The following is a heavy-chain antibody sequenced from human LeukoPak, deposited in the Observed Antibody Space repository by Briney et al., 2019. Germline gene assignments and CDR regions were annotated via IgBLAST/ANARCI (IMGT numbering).Heavy chain of an antibody. D-gene: IGHD2-15*01. CDR2: VSSSDDGT. CDR3: AKAPVTSCRGAFCYPLDS. J-gene: IGHJ4*02. CDR1: GFSLSSYA. Sequence: GGSLRLSCAASGFSLSSYAMSWVRQAPGKGLEWVSAVSSSDDGTYHAGSARGRFTISRDSSKNTLYLQMNNLRTEDAAIYYCAKAPVTSCRGAFCYPLDSWGQGTLVTVSS. V-gene: IGHV3-23*01.